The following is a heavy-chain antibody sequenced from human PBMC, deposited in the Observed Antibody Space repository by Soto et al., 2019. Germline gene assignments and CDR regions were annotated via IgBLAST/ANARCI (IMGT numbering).Heavy chain of an antibody. CDR1: GFTFSGYY. CDR2: IKQDGSEK. Sequence: GGSLRLSCAASGFTFSGYYMTGVRQSPGRGLEWVGNIKQDGSEKYYVDSLKGRFTISRDNAKKSLYLQMHSLRVEDTAVYYCARGRSDDYFDYWGQGTLVTVSS. D-gene: IGHD2-15*01. V-gene: IGHV3-7*01. CDR3: ARGRSDDYFDY. J-gene: IGHJ4*02.